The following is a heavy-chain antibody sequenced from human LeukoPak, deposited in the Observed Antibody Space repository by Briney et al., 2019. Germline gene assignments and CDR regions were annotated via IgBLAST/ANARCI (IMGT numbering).Heavy chain of an antibody. CDR1: GDSVSSNNAA. CDR2: TYYRSKWYN. J-gene: IGHJ4*02. Sequence: SQTLSLTCAISGDSVSSNNAAWNWIRQSPSRGLEWLGRTYYRSKWYNDYAVSVKSRITINPDTSKNQFSLQLNSVTPEDTAVYYCVREDCRGGSCSSGFYYWAQGTLVTVSS. CDR3: VREDCRGGSCSSGFYY. V-gene: IGHV6-1*01. D-gene: IGHD2-15*01.